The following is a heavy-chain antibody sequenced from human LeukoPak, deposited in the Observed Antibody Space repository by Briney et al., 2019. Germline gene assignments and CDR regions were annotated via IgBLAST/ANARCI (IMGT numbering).Heavy chain of an antibody. CDR2: INPSGGST. V-gene: IGHV1-46*01. J-gene: IGHJ5*02. CDR3: ARDIVVVPAAEAREHNWFDP. CDR1: GYTFPSYF. D-gene: IGHD2-2*01. Sequence: ASVKVSCKASGYTFPSYFMHWVRQAPGQGLEWMGIINPSGGSTSYAQKFQGRVTMTRDTSTSTVYMELSSLRSEDTAVYYCARDIVVVPAAEAREHNWFDPWGQGTLVTVSS.